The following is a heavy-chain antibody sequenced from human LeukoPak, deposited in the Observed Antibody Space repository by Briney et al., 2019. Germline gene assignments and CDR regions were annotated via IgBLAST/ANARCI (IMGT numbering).Heavy chain of an antibody. D-gene: IGHD3-3*01. CDR2: IGHDGSNK. Sequence: GGSLRLSCATSGFTFSRSAMHWVRQAPGKGLEWVAFIGHDGSNKNYADSVQGRFTISRDNSKNTLYLQMNSLRAEDTAVYHCAKDVGSGYLSDAFDIWGQGTMVTVSS. V-gene: IGHV3-30*02. CDR1: GFTFSRSA. CDR3: AKDVGSGYLSDAFDI. J-gene: IGHJ3*02.